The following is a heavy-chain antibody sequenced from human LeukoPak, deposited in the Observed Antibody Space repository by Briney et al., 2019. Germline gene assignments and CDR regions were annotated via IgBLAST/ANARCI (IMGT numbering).Heavy chain of an antibody. CDR3: ARDRGSGWYPNFDY. CDR1: GFTFSSYS. CDR2: ISSSSSYI. J-gene: IGHJ4*02. D-gene: IGHD6-19*01. Sequence: SGGSLRLSCAASGFTFSSYSMNWVRQAPGKGLEWVSSISSSSSYIYYADSVKGRFTISRDNAKNSLYLQMNSLRAEVTAVYYCARDRGSGWYPNFDYWGQGTLVTVSS. V-gene: IGHV3-21*01.